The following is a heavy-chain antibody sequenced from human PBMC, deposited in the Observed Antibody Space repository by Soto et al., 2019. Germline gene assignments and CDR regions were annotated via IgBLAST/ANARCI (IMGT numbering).Heavy chain of an antibody. J-gene: IGHJ6*02. CDR1: GFAFNNYS. D-gene: IGHD3-10*02. CDR2: MSMDGSNK. Sequence: QVQLVESGGGVVQPGRSLRLSCAASGFAFNNYSMHWVRQAPGKGLEWVAIMSMDGSNKYYADSVTGRFTISRDNSKGILYLQMSSLRPEDTAVYFCARDRVPYVYFYYGMDVWGQGATVTVSS. V-gene: IGHV3-30-3*01. CDR3: ARDRVPYVYFYYGMDV.